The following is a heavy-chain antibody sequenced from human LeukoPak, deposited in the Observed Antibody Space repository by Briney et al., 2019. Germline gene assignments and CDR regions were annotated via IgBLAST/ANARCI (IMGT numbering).Heavy chain of an antibody. J-gene: IGHJ4*02. V-gene: IGHV3-74*01. CDR2: IHPDGSTI. CDR1: GFAFNTYW. D-gene: IGHD2-21*02. CDR3: TAKDN. Sequence: GGSLRLSCAASGFAFNTYWMHWVRQVPGEGLVWVSHIHPDGSTINYADFVKGRFTISRDNAKNTLWLQMDDLRADDSAVYFCTAKDNWGRGTMVTVSS.